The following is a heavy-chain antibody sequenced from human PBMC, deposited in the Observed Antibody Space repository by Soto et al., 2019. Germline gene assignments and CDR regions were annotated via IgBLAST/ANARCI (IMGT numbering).Heavy chain of an antibody. J-gene: IGHJ6*02. V-gene: IGHV4-31*03. CDR3: AREPSGYYGMDV. CDR2: IYYSGGT. Sequence: QVQLQESGPGLVKPSQTLSLTCTVSGGSVSSGADYWSWIRQHPGKGLEWIGYIYYSGGTYYNPSFKGRITISIDTSKNQFSLKVNSVSAADTAVYYCAREPSGYYGMDVWGQGTTVTVSS. D-gene: IGHD3-10*01. CDR1: GGSVSSGADY.